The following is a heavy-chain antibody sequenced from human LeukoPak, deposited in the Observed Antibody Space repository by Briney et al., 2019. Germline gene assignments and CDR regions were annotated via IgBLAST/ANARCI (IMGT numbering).Heavy chain of an antibody. J-gene: IGHJ4*02. CDR2: IGASGGST. CDR1: GFTFSSYA. CDR3: ARDYYLDY. V-gene: IGHV3-23*01. Sequence: PGGSLRLSCATSGFTFSSYAMSWVRQAPGKGLEWVSGIGASGGSTYYADSVKGRFTISRDNAKNSLFLQMNSLRAEDTAVYYCARDYYLDYWGQGTLVTVSS.